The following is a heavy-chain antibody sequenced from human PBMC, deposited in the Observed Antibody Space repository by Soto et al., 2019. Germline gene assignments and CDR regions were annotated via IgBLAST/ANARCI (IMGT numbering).Heavy chain of an antibody. D-gene: IGHD3-10*01. J-gene: IGHJ4*02. Sequence: SETLSLTCTVSGGSISSGGYYWSWIRQHPGKGLEWIGYVFYSGTTYYNPSLKSRVTISVDTSENEFSLRLSSVTDADTAVYYCATAMVRGVLFDYWGEGTLVTVSS. CDR2: VFYSGTT. CDR3: ATAMVRGVLFDY. CDR1: GGSISSGGYY. V-gene: IGHV4-31*03.